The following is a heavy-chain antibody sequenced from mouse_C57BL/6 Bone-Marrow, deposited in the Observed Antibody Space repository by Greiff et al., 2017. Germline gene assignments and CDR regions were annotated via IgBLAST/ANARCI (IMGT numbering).Heavy chain of an antibody. CDR2: IYPGSGST. J-gene: IGHJ1*03. D-gene: IGHD2-5*01. V-gene: IGHV1-55*01. CDR3: ARPYYSNYWYVDV. CDR1: GFTFTSYW. Sequence: QVQLKQPGAELVKPGASVKMSCKASGFTFTSYWITWVKQRPGQGLEWIGDIYPGSGSTNYNEKFKSKATLTVYTSSSTAYMQLSSLTSEDSAVYYCARPYYSNYWYVDVWGTGTTVTVSS.